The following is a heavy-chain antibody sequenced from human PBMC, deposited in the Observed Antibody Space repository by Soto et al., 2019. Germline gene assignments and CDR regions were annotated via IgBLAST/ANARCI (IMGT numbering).Heavy chain of an antibody. CDR1: GFTFSSYA. Sequence: PGGSLRLSCAASGFTFSSYAMTWVRQAPGKGLEWVSVISGSGGSTYFADSVKGRFTISRDNSKNTLYLQMNSLRAEDTAVYYCAKSPGGYYSFDIWGQGTMVTVSS. V-gene: IGHV3-23*01. J-gene: IGHJ3*02. CDR3: AKSPGGYYSFDI. CDR2: ISGSGGST. D-gene: IGHD3-3*01.